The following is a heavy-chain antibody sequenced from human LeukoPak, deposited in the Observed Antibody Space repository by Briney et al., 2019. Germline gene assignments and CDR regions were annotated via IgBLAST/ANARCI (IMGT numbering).Heavy chain of an antibody. D-gene: IGHD3-3*01. V-gene: IGHV3-30-3*01. Sequence: GGSLRLSCAASGFTVSSNYMSWVRQAPGKGLEWVAVISYDGSNKYYADSVKGRFTISRDNSKNTLYLQVNSLRAEDTAVYYCARSIMIFGVARGLGDWFDPWGQGTLVTVSS. CDR2: ISYDGSNK. J-gene: IGHJ5*02. CDR1: GFTVSSNY. CDR3: ARSIMIFGVARGLGDWFDP.